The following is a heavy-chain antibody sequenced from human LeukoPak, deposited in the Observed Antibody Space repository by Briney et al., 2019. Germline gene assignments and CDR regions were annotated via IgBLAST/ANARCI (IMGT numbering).Heavy chain of an antibody. V-gene: IGHV4-31*03. J-gene: IGHJ4*02. CDR1: GGSISSGGYH. CDR2: IYYSGST. D-gene: IGHD2-2*01. Sequence: SETLSLTCTVSGGSISSGGYHWRWLRQHPGTGLEWIGYIYYSGSTYYNPSLKSRVTISVDTSKNQFPLKLSSVTAADTAVYYCARLVVPAAAPRYYFDYWGQGTLVTVSS. CDR3: ARLVVPAAAPRYYFDY.